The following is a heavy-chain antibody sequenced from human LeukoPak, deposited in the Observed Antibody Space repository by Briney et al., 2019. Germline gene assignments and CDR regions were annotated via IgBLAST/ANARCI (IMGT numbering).Heavy chain of an antibody. J-gene: IGHJ4*02. CDR2: IYYSGST. Sequence: ASETLSLTCTVSGGSISSYYWSWIRKPPGKGLEWIGYIYYSGSTNYNPSLKSRVTISVDTSKNQFSLKLSSVTAADTAVYYCAGHYYDKELDFDYWGQGTLVTVSS. CDR3: AGHYYDKELDFDY. D-gene: IGHD3-22*01. V-gene: IGHV4-59*01. CDR1: GGSISSYY.